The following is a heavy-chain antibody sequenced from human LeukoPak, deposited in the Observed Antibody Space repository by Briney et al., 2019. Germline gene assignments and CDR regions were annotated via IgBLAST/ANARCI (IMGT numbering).Heavy chain of an antibody. CDR3: ARDLSAYYDSSGYYLFNWFDP. Sequence: SETLSLTCTVSGGSISSYYWSWIRQPPGKGLEWIGYIYYSGSTNYNPSLKSRVTISVDTSKNQFSLKLSSVTAEDTAVYYCARDLSAYYDSSGYYLFNWFDPWGQGTLVTVSS. CDR2: IYYSGST. V-gene: IGHV4-59*01. CDR1: GGSISSYY. J-gene: IGHJ5*02. D-gene: IGHD3-22*01.